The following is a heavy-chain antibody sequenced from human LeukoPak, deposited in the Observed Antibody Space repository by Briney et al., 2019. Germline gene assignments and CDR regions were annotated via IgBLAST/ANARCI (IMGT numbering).Heavy chain of an antibody. CDR1: GFTFSSYA. CDR3: ARESDAAAGTFGPFGY. Sequence: PGGSLRLSCAASGFTFSSYAMHWVRQAPGKGLEYVSAISSNGGSTYYANSVKGRFTISRYNSKNTLYLQMNSLRAEDTAVYYCARESDAAAGTFGPFGYWGQGTLVTVSS. D-gene: IGHD6-13*01. J-gene: IGHJ4*02. CDR2: ISSNGGST. V-gene: IGHV3-64*01.